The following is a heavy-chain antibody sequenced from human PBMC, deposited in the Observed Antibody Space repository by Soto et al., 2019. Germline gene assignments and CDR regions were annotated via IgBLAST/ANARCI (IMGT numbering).Heavy chain of an antibody. Sequence: SETLSLTCTVSGGSISSYYWSWIRQPAGKGLEWIGRINNSGRTNYNPSLRSRVTMSVDTSKNQFSLKLTSVTAADTAMYYCVRDVVFASGHSNWFDPWGQGTLVTV. J-gene: IGHJ5*02. D-gene: IGHD3-10*01. CDR2: INNSGRT. CDR1: GGSISSYY. V-gene: IGHV4-4*07. CDR3: VRDVVFASGHSNWFDP.